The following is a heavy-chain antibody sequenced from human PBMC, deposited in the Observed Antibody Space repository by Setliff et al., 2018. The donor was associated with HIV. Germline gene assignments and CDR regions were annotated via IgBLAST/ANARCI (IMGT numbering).Heavy chain of an antibody. CDR2: IKQDGSEK. CDR3: ARVFWYGLPQIYYYMDV. Sequence: PGGSLRLSCVVSGLTFNRYWMTWVRQAPGKGLEWVANIKQDGSEKYYVDSVKGRFTLSRDNAKNSLYLQMNSLRAEDTAVYYCARVFWYGLPQIYYYMDVWGKGTTVTVSS. D-gene: IGHD2-8*02. V-gene: IGHV3-7*01. J-gene: IGHJ6*03. CDR1: GLTFNRYW.